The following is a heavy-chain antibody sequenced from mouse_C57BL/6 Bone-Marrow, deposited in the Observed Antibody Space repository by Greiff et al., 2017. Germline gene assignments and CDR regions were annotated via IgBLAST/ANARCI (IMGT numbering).Heavy chain of an antibody. CDR3: ANGYGFAY. D-gene: IGHD2-2*01. J-gene: IGHJ3*01. V-gene: IGHV3-6*01. CDR2: ISYDGSN. Sequence: EVQLQQSGPGLVKPSQSLSLTCSVTGYSITSGYYWNWIRQFPGNKLEWMGYISYDGSNNYNPSLKNRISITRDTSKNQFFLKLNSVTTEDTATYYCANGYGFAYWGQGTLVTVSA. CDR1: GYSITSGYY.